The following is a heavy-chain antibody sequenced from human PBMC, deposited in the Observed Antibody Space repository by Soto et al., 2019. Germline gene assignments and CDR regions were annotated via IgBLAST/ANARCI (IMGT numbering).Heavy chain of an antibody. D-gene: IGHD3-16*01. Sequence: PCGSPRLSCAASGFPFRSYGMHSVRQAPGKGLERVALMPFDGSNNYYAESVRGRFTISSDNSKSTLYLQMDLLSPEDTAVYYCPKHFGSGLELSRSYFKSVMEYWCQVAPGAVSS. V-gene: IGHV3-30*02. CDR1: GFPFRSYG. CDR3: PKHFGSGLELSRSYFKSVMEY. J-gene: IGHJ4*01. CDR2: MPFDGSNN.